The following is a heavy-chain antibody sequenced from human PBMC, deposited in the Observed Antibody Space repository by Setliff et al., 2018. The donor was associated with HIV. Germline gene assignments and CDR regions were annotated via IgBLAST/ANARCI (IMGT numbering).Heavy chain of an antibody. CDR1: GGTFSSYA. J-gene: IGHJ4*02. Sequence: PSVKVSCKASGGTFSSYAISWVRQAPGQGLEWMGGIIPIFGTANYAQKFQGRVTITTDESTSTAYMELSSLRSEDTAVYYCARNGPHGSGWYNYFDFWGQGTLVTVSS. CDR3: ARNGPHGSGWYNYFDF. CDR2: IIPIFGTA. V-gene: IGHV1-69*05. D-gene: IGHD6-19*01.